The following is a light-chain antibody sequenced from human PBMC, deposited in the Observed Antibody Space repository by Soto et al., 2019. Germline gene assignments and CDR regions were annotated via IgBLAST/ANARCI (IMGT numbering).Light chain of an antibody. Sequence: EIVMTQSPATLSVSPGERATLSCRASQSVSSNLAWYQQKPGQAPRLFIYGASTRATGIPARFSGSGSGTEFTLTLRSLQSEDFAVYYCQQYNNWPPWTFGQGNKVEIK. CDR3: QQYNNWPPWT. J-gene: IGKJ1*01. CDR2: GAS. V-gene: IGKV3-15*01. CDR1: QSVSSN.